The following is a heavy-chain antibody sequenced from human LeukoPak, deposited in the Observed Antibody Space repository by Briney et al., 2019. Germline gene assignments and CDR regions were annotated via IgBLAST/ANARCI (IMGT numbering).Heavy chain of an antibody. Sequence: SQTLSLTCTVSGGSISSGDYYWSWIRQPPGKGLEWIGYIYCSGSTYYNPSLKSRVTISVDTSKNQFSLKLSSVTAADTAVYYCAFSWGSYSIFDYWGQGTLVTVSS. CDR3: AFSWGSYSIFDY. CDR1: GGSISSGDYY. D-gene: IGHD1-26*01. CDR2: IYCSGST. V-gene: IGHV4-30-4*08. J-gene: IGHJ4*02.